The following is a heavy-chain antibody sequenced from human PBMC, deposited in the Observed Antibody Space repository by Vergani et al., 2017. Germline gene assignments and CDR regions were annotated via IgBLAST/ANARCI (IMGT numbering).Heavy chain of an antibody. CDR2: MNPNSGNT. D-gene: IGHD2-8*01. CDR1: GYTFTSYD. J-gene: IGHJ6*02. Sequence: QVQLVQSGAEVKKPGASVKVSCKASGYTFTSYDINWVRQATGQGLEWMGWMNPNSGNTGYAQKFQGRVTMTRNTSISTAYMELSSVRSEDTAVYYCERARGECTNGGCYELGYRRRRTYYDYGMDVWGQGTTVTVSS. CDR3: ERARGECTNGGCYELGYRRRRTYYDYGMDV. V-gene: IGHV1-8*01.